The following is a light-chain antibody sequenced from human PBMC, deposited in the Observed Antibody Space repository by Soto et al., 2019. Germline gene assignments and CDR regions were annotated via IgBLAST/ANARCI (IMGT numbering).Light chain of an antibody. CDR2: WAS. V-gene: IGKV4-1*01. J-gene: IGKJ2*01. CDR1: QSVLYSSNNKNY. Sequence: DIVMTQSPDSLAVSLGERATINCKSSQSVLYSSNNKNYLAWYQQKPGQPPKLLIYWASTRESGVPDRFSGSGSGTDFTLTISTLQAEDVAVYYCLQYYGIPPRTLGQGTKVEIK. CDR3: LQYYGIPPRT.